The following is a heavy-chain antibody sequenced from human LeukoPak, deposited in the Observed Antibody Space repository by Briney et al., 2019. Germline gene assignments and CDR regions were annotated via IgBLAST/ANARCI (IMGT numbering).Heavy chain of an antibody. CDR1: GGSISSYY. CDR3: ARYFQYHYDSSGYSDAFDI. CDR2: IYTSGST. Sequence: PSETLSLTCTVSGGSISSYYWSWIRQPAGKGLEWIGRIYTSGSTNYNPSLKSRVTMSVDTSKNQFSLKLSSVTAADTAVYYCARYFQYHYDSSGYSDAFDIWGQGTMVTVSS. J-gene: IGHJ3*02. D-gene: IGHD3-22*01. V-gene: IGHV4-4*07.